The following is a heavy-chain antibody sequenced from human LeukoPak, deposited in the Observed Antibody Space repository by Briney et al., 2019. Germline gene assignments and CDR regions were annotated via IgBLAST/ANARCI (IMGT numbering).Heavy chain of an antibody. J-gene: IGHJ6*03. Sequence: ASVKVSCKTSGGTFSNYAFNWVRQAPGQGLEWMGWINPNSGGTNYAQKFQGRVTMTRDTSISTAYMELSRLRSDDTAVYYCARDWCSSTSCTQRVYYYYYMDVWGKGTTVTVSS. CDR3: ARDWCSSTSCTQRVYYYYYMDV. CDR1: GGTFSNYA. D-gene: IGHD2-2*01. V-gene: IGHV1-2*02. CDR2: INPNSGGT.